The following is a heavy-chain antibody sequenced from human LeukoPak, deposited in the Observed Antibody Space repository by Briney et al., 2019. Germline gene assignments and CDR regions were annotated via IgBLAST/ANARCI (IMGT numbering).Heavy chain of an antibody. V-gene: IGHV4-31*03. J-gene: IGHJ4*02. CDR2: IYYSGST. D-gene: IGHD6-19*01. CDR1: GGSISSGGYY. CDR3: AGTGYSSGWRDY. Sequence: SETLSLTCTVSGGSISSGGYYWSWIRQHPGKGLEWIGYIYYSGSTYYNPSLKSRVTISVDTSKNQFSLKLSSVTAADTAVYYCAGTGYSSGWRDYWGQGTLVAVSS.